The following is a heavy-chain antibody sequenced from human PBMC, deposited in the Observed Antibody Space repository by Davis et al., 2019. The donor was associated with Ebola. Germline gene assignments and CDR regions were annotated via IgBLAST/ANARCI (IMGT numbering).Heavy chain of an antibody. CDR1: GGSISSGGYY. V-gene: IGHV4-39*07. J-gene: IGHJ5*02. Sequence: GSLRLSCTVSGGSISSGGYYWGWIRQPPGRGLEWIGSISYSGSTHYNPSLKSRVTISVDTSKNQFSLKLSSVTAADTAVYYCARGIVVVPAAMLVFHNWFDPWGQGTLVTVSS. D-gene: IGHD2-2*01. CDR2: ISYSGST. CDR3: ARGIVVVPAAMLVFHNWFDP.